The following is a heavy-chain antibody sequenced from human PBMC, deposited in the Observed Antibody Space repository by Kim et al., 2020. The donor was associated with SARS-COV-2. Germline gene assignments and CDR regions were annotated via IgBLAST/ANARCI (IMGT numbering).Heavy chain of an antibody. Sequence: SETLSLTCTVSGGSISSYYWSWIRQPPGKGLEWIGYIYYSGSTNYNPSLKSRVTISVDTSKNQFSLKLSSVTAADTAVYYCARKPHYYYYMDVWGKGTTVTVSS. V-gene: IGHV4-59*01. CDR3: ARKPHYYYYMDV. CDR2: IYYSGST. CDR1: GGSISSYY. J-gene: IGHJ6*03.